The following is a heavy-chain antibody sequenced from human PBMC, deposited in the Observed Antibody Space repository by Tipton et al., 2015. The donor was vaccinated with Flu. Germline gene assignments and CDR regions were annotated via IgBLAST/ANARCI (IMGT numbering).Heavy chain of an antibody. CDR3: ARELNYGMDV. J-gene: IGHJ6*02. CDR2: IYYSGST. V-gene: IGHV4-59*01. Sequence: TLSLTCTASGGSISSYYWSWIRQPPGKGLEWIGYIYYSGSTNYNPSLKSRVTISVDTSKNQFSLKLSSVTAADTAVYYCARELNYGMDVWGQGTTVTASS. CDR1: GGSISSYY.